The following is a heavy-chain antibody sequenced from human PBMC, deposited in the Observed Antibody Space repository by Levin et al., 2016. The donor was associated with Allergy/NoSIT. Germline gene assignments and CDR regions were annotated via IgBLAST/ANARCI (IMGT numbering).Heavy chain of an antibody. CDR2: IRYDGTNT. J-gene: IGHJ4*02. CDR1: GFTFSKYS. Sequence: GGSLRLSCAASGFTFSKYSMHWVRQAPGKGLEWVAVIRYDGTNTNYADSVKGRFTISRDNSKNTVSLQMDSLRPEDTAVYYCARYHLGSYLRDPFDSWGQGTLVTVSS. CDR3: ARYHLGSYLRDPFDS. D-gene: IGHD3-10*01. V-gene: IGHV3-30*04.